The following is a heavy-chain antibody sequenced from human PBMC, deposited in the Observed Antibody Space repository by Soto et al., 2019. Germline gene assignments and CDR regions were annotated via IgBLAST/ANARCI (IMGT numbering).Heavy chain of an antibody. J-gene: IGHJ4*02. V-gene: IGHV3-23*01. CDR1: GFTFRNYA. CDR2: ISNSGGST. CDR3: AKDRLSSTSRYEFDY. D-gene: IGHD2-2*01. Sequence: GGSLRLSCAASGFTFRNYAMTWVRQAPGKGLEWVSGISNSGGSTYYADSVKGRFTISRDNSKNTLYLQMNSLRAEDTAVYYCAKDRLSSTSRYEFDYWGQGTLVTVS.